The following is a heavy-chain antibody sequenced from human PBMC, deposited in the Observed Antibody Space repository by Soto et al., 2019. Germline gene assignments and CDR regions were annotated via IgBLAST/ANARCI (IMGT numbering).Heavy chain of an antibody. CDR3: AKDGVDSSGSHWFDP. D-gene: IGHD3-22*01. V-gene: IGHV3-30*18. J-gene: IGHJ5*02. CDR2: ISYDGSNK. CDR1: GFTFSSYG. Sequence: GGSLRLSCAASGFTFSSYGMHWVRQAPGKGLEWVAVISYDGSNKYYADSVKGRFTISRDNSKNTLYLQMNSLRAEDTAVYYCAKDGVDSSGSHWFDPWGQGT.